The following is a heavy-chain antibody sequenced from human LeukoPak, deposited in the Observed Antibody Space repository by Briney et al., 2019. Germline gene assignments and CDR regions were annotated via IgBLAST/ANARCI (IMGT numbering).Heavy chain of an antibody. CDR2: IIPILATA. D-gene: IGHD3-3*01. J-gene: IGHJ4*02. CDR1: GGAFSNYA. CDR3: APHPLYDFWSGYQFDY. Sequence: SVKVSCKASGGAFSNYAITWVRQAPGQGLEWMGGIIPILATANYSQKFQDRVTITADESTTTAYMELSSLRSEDTAVYYCAPHPLYDFWSGYQFDYWGQGTLVTASS. V-gene: IGHV1-69*13.